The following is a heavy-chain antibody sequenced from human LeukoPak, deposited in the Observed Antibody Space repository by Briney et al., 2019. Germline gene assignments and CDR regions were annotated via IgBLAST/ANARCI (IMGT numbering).Heavy chain of an antibody. CDR3: ARGQDLEGYSQARLDS. D-gene: IGHD5-18*01. CDR2: IYYSGST. Sequence: SETLSLTCTVSGGSISSGGYYWSWIRQHPGKGLEWMGYIYYSGSTNYNPSLKSRVTISIETSRIQFSLKLTSVTPADTAVYYCARGQDLEGYSQARLDSWGQGVLVTVSS. V-gene: IGHV4-61*08. CDR1: GGSISSGGYY. J-gene: IGHJ5*01.